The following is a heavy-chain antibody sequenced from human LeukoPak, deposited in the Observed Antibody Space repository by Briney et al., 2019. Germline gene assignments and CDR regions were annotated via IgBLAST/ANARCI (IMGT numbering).Heavy chain of an antibody. CDR2: LYFSGNP. CDR1: GASVSSSDYY. CDR3: ARLGSGYPTPDY. V-gene: IGHV4-39*01. Sequence: PSETLSLTCTVSGASVSSSDYYWGWIRKLPGMRLEWIGNLYFSGNPYYNPSLNSRVTISVDASKNQFSLKMRSVTAADTAVYYCARLGSGYPTPDYWGQGTLVTVSS. J-gene: IGHJ4*02. D-gene: IGHD6-19*01.